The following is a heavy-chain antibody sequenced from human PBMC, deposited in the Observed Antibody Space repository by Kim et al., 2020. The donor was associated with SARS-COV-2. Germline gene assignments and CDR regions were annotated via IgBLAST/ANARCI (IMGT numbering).Heavy chain of an antibody. CDR3: AREPAVTGIDY. CDR2: IYVTGST. Sequence: SETLSLTCIVSGGSISSGNNYWTWIRRPAGKGLEWIGRIYVTGSTNYNPSLKSRVTISLDKTNNQFSLKLISVTAADTAVYYCAREPAVTGIDYWGQGALITVSS. J-gene: IGHJ4*02. CDR1: GGSISSGNNY. V-gene: IGHV4-61*02. D-gene: IGHD6-19*01.